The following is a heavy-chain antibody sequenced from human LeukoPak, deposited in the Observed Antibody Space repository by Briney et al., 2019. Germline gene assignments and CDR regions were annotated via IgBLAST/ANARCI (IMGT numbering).Heavy chain of an antibody. V-gene: IGHV3-7*01. Sequence: GGSLRLSCAASGFTFSTYWMSWVRQAPGKGLEWVANIKQDGSEKYYVDSVKGRFTISRDNAKNSLYLQMNSLRAEDTAVYYCARDSNNYYYYMDVWGKGTTVTISS. CDR1: GFTFSTYW. J-gene: IGHJ6*03. CDR2: IKQDGSEK. CDR3: ARDSNNYYYYMDV.